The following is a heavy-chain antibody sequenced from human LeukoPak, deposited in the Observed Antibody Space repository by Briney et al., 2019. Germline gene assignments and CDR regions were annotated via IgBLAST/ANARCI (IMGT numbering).Heavy chain of an antibody. D-gene: IGHD3-10*01. V-gene: IGHV4-34*01. J-gene: IGHJ4*02. CDR1: GGSIRSGDYS. CDR3: ARRPPSGVIKGPFDY. Sequence: PSETLSLTCTVSGGSIRSGDYSWNWIRQPPGKGLEWIGEINHSGSTNYNPSLKSRVTISVDTSKNQFSLKLSSVTAADTAVYYCARRPPSGVIKGPFDYWGQGTLVTVSS. CDR2: INHSGST.